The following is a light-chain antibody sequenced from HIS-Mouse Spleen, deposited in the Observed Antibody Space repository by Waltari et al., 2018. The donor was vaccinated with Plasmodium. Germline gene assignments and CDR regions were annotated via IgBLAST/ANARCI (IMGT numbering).Light chain of an antibody. CDR1: SSDVGGYNY. CDR3: CSYAGSYTVV. Sequence: QSALTQPRSVSGSPGQSVTISCTGTSSDVGGYNYVSWYHQHPGKAPKLMIYGVSKRPSGVPERFSGSKSGNTASLTSSGLQAEDEADYDCCSYAGSYTVVFGGGTKLTVL. CDR2: GVS. J-gene: IGLJ3*02. V-gene: IGLV2-11*01.